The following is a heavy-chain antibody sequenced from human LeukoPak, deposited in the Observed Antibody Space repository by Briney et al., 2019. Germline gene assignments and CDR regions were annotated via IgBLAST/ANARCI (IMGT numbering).Heavy chain of an antibody. CDR3: AKVYEYGDNDWFDS. CDR1: GFTFSSYG. CDR2: IRYDGSNK. V-gene: IGHV3-30*02. J-gene: IGHJ5*01. Sequence: GGSLRLSCGASGFTFSSYGMHWVRQAPDKGLEWVAFIRYDGSNKNYADSVKGRFTISRDNSKNTLCLQMNSLRAEDTAVYYCAKVYEYGDNDWFDSWGQGTLVTVSS. D-gene: IGHD4-17*01.